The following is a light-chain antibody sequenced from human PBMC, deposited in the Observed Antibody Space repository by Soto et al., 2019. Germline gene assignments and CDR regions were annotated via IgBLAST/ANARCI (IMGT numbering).Light chain of an antibody. CDR2: DNN. Sequence: QSVLTQPPSVSAAPGQKVTISCSGSSSNSGNNYVSWYQQLPGTAPKLLIYDNNKRPSGIPDRFSGSKSGTSATLGITGLQTGDEADYYCGTWDSSLNVGVFGGGTKLTVL. CDR1: SSNSGNNY. V-gene: IGLV1-51*01. J-gene: IGLJ2*01. CDR3: GTWDSSLNVGV.